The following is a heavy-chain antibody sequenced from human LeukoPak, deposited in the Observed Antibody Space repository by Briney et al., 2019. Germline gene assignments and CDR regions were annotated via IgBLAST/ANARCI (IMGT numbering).Heavy chain of an antibody. J-gene: IGHJ4*02. Sequence: GASVKVSCKVSGYTLTKLSMHWVRQAPGKGLEWMGGFDPEDGETIYAQKFQGRVTMTEDTSTDTAYMELSSLRSEDTAVYYCATLYSSGWLFDYWGQGTLVTVSS. CDR3: ATLYSSGWLFDY. D-gene: IGHD6-19*01. V-gene: IGHV1-24*01. CDR2: FDPEDGET. CDR1: GYTLTKLS.